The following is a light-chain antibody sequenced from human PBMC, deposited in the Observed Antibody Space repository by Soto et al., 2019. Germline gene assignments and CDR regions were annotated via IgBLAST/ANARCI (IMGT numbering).Light chain of an antibody. J-gene: IGKJ5*01. Sequence: DIQMTQSPSTLSASVGDRVTITCRASQSISSWLAWYQQKPGKAPNLLIYRASSLESGVPSRFSGSGSGTEFTLTISSLQPDDFASYYCQQYNSSPITFGQGTRLEIK. V-gene: IGKV1-5*03. CDR3: QQYNSSPIT. CDR1: QSISSW. CDR2: RAS.